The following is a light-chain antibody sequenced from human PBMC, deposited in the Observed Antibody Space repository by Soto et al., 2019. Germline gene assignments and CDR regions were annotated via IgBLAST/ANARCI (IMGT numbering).Light chain of an antibody. Sequence: QIPVVAAALIEERATINCKSSQSVLYSSNNKNYLAWYQQKPGQSPKLLIYWASTRDSGVPDRFSGSGSGTDFTLTISSLQAEDVADYYCQHYYFTPRTFCQVTIVDI. CDR1: QSVLYSSNNKNY. CDR2: WAS. V-gene: IGKV4-1*01. J-gene: IGKJ1*01. CDR3: QHYYFTPRT.